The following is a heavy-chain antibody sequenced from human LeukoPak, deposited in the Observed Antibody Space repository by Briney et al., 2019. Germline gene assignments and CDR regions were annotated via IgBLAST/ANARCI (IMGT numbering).Heavy chain of an antibody. Sequence: SETLSLTCTVSGGSVRRGNYYWTWIRQPAGSGLEWIGRIYTSGTTDYNPSLRTRVTISVDASRNQFSLNLSSVTAADTAVYYCARWSGSVTARNYYYYMDVWGEGTTVIVSS. CDR3: ARWSGSVTARNYYYYMDV. V-gene: IGHV4-61*02. D-gene: IGHD6-6*01. J-gene: IGHJ6*03. CDR2: IYTSGTT. CDR1: GGSVRRGNYY.